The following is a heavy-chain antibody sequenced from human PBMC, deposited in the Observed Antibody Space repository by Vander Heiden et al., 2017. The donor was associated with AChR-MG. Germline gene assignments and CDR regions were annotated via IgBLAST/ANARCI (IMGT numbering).Heavy chain of an antibody. J-gene: IGHJ4*02. D-gene: IGHD4-17*01. V-gene: IGHV1-2*02. CDR2: INPNSGGT. CDR3: ARTDYGDYRFDY. CDR1: GYTLPGYY. Sequence: QVQLVQSGAEVKKPGASVKVSSKASGYTLPGYYMHWVRQAPGQGLEWMGWINPNSGGTNDAQKFQGRVTMTRDTSISTAYMELSRLRSDDTAVYYCARTDYGDYRFDYWGQGTLVTVSS.